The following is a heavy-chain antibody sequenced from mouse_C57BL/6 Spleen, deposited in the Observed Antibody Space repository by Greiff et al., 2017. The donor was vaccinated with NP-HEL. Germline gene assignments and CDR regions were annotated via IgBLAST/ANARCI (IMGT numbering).Heavy chain of an antibody. J-gene: IGHJ2*01. V-gene: IGHV1-72*01. CDR3: ARDRDLDY. Sequence: QVQLQQPGAELVKPGASVKLSCKASGYTFTSYWMHWVKQRPGRGLEWIGRIDTNSGGTKYNDKLKSKATLTVDKPSSTAYMQLSSLTSEDSAVYYCARDRDLDYWGQGTTLTVAS. D-gene: IGHD3-2*01. CDR1: GYTFTSYW. CDR2: IDTNSGGT.